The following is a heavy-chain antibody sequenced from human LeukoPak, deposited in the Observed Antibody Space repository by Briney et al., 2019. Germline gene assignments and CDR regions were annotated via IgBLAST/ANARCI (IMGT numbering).Heavy chain of an antibody. CDR3: ARDNSLDY. J-gene: IGHJ4*02. CDR2: ISYDGSNK. V-gene: IGHV3-30-3*01. CDR1: GFTFSGYA. D-gene: IGHD4-23*01. Sequence: GGSLRLSCAASGFTFSGYAMHWVRQAPGKGLEWVAVISYDGSNKHYADSVKGRFTISRDNSKNTLSLQMNSLRADDTAVYYCARDNSLDYWGQGTLVTVSS.